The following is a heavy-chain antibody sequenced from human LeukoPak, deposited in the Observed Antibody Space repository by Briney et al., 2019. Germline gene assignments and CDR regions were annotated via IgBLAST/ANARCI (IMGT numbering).Heavy chain of an antibody. Sequence: SETLSLTCTVSGGAISSYYWGWIRQPPGKGLEWIGYIYTSGSTNYTPSLKSRVTISVDTSKNQISLNLSSVTAADTAVYYCARGARLGGGYNYYFDYWGQGTLVTVSS. CDR3: ARGARLGGGYNYYFDY. CDR1: GGAISSYY. J-gene: IGHJ4*02. D-gene: IGHD5-24*01. V-gene: IGHV4-4*09. CDR2: IYTSGST.